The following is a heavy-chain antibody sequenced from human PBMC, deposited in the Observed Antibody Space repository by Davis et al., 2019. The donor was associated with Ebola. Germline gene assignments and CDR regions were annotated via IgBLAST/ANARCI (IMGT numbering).Heavy chain of an antibody. J-gene: IGHJ6*02. CDR2: INWNSAST. CDR3: AKRGDYYDSSGYYRIYYYYGMDV. V-gene: IGHV3-9*01. CDR1: GFTFDEYA. D-gene: IGHD3-22*01. Sequence: SLKISCAASGFTFDEYAMHWVRQTPGKGLEWVSGINWNSASTGYADSVKGRFTISRDNSKNTLYLQMNSLRAEDTAVYYCAKRGDYYDSSGYYRIYYYYGMDVWGQGTTVTVSS.